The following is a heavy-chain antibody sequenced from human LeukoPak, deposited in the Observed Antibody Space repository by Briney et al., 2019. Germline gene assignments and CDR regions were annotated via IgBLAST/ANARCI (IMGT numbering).Heavy chain of an antibody. Sequence: GGSLRLSCAASGLTFSSYSMSWVRQAPGKGLEWVSSISSSSSYIYYADSVKGRFTISRDNAKNSLYLQMNSLRAEDTAVYYCARAGYSNYAINWFDPWGQGTLVTVSS. CDR1: GLTFSSYS. CDR2: ISSSSSYI. CDR3: ARAGYSNYAINWFDP. V-gene: IGHV3-21*01. D-gene: IGHD4-11*01. J-gene: IGHJ5*02.